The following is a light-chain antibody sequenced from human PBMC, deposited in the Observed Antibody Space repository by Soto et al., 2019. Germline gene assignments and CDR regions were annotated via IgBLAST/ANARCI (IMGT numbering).Light chain of an antibody. J-gene: IGLJ2*01. CDR1: SGDVGGYNF. CDR2: DVN. V-gene: IGLV2-14*03. CDR3: TSFTSSSTVV. Sequence: QSVLTQPASVSGSPGQSITISCTGTSGDVGGYNFVSWYQQHPGKAPKVMIYDVNNRPSGVSNRFSGSKSGNTASLTISGLQAEDEADYYCTSFTSSSTVVFGGGTKLTVL.